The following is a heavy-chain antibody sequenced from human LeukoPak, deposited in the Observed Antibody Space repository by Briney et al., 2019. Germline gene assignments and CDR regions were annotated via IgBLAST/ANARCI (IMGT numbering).Heavy chain of an antibody. CDR1: GGSISGHY. CDR2: IYYSGST. J-gene: IGHJ4*02. CDR3: ARRLFDY. Sequence: SETLSLTCTVSGGSISGHYWSWIRQPPGKGLEWIGYIYYSGSTDYNPSLKSRLTISVDTSKNQFSLKLNSVTAADTAVYYCARRLFDYWGQGTLVTVSS. V-gene: IGHV4-59*08.